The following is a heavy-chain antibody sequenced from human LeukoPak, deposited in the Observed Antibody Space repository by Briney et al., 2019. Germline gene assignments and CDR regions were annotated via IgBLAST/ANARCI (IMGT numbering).Heavy chain of an antibody. V-gene: IGHV1-2*02. CDR2: INPNSGGT. Sequence: ASVKVSCKASGYTFTGYYMHWVRQAPGQGLEWMGWINPNSGGTNYAQKFQGRVTMTRDTSISTAYMELSRLRSDDTAVYYCARGFYDFWSGYSHGAFDIWGQGTMVTVSS. J-gene: IGHJ3*02. CDR1: GYTFTGYY. CDR3: ARGFYDFWSGYSHGAFDI. D-gene: IGHD3-3*01.